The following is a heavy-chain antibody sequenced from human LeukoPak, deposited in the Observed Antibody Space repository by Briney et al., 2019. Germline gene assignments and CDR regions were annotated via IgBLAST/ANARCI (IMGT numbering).Heavy chain of an antibody. Sequence: SVKVSCKASGGTFSSYAISWVRQAPGQGLEWMGGIIPIFGTANYAQKFQGRVTITADESTSTAYMELSSLRSEDTAVYYCASRAGYCSSTSCSYYYGMDVWGQGTTVTVSS. D-gene: IGHD2-2*01. V-gene: IGHV1-69*01. CDR1: GGTFSSYA. J-gene: IGHJ6*02. CDR3: ASRAGYCSSTSCSYYYGMDV. CDR2: IIPIFGTA.